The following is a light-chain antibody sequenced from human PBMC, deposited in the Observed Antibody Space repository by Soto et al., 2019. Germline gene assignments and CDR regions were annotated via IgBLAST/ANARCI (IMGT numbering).Light chain of an antibody. Sequence: EIVLTQSPATLSLSPGERATPSCRASQSLNSYLAWFQQKPGQAPRLLIYDASNRATGIPARFSGSGSGTDFTLTISSLEPADFAVYYCQQRRDWPLTFGGGTKVEIK. J-gene: IGKJ4*01. CDR1: QSLNSY. CDR3: QQRRDWPLT. CDR2: DAS. V-gene: IGKV3-11*01.